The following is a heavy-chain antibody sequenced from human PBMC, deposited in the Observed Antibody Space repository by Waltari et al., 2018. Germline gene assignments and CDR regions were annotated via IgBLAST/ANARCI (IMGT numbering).Heavy chain of an antibody. CDR3: TTLDALWGG. Sequence: EVRMVASGGRSMTPGDSLRLSCVASGSGFKAACRTWVRQAPGKGFEGVGRIKSQSDGATTDFAASVRGRFTISRDDSQNMVFLQMNSLRTEDTALYYCTTLDALWGGWGHGTLVTVSS. D-gene: IGHD7-27*01. CDR2: IKSQSDGATT. CDR1: GSGFKAAC. J-gene: IGHJ4*01. V-gene: IGHV3-15*01.